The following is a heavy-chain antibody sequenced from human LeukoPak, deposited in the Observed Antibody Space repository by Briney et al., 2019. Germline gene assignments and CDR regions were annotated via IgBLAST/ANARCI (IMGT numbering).Heavy chain of an antibody. CDR2: ISTSSNYI. CDR3: ARNPGIPTSP. J-gene: IGHJ5*02. D-gene: IGHD6-13*01. CDR1: GFTFSSYN. Sequence: PGGSLRLSCAASGFTFSSYNMNWVRQAPGKGLEWVSSISTSSNYIYYADSVKGRFTISRDNAKNSLYLQMNSLRAEDTAVYYCARNPGIPTSPWGQGTLVTVSS. V-gene: IGHV3-21*01.